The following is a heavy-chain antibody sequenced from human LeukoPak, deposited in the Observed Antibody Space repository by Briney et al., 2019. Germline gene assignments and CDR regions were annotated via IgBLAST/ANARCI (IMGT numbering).Heavy chain of an antibody. CDR2: INAGNGNT. CDR3: ARGVLREQQLGLDY. V-gene: IGHV1-3*01. J-gene: IGHJ4*02. CDR1: GYTFTSYA. Sequence: GASVKVSCTASGYTFTSYAIHWVRQAPGQRLEWMGWINAGNGNTQYSQKFQGRVTITRDTSASTAYMELSSLRSEDTAVYYCARGVLREQQLGLDYWGQGTLVTVSS. D-gene: IGHD6-13*01.